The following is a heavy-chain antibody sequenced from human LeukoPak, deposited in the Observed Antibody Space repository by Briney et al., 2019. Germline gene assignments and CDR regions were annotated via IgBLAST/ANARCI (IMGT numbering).Heavy chain of an antibody. D-gene: IGHD2-15*01. CDR3: ARYCSGGSCFDY. J-gene: IGHJ4*02. CDR1: GFTFSTYW. Sequence: GGSLRLSCATSGFTFSTYWMSWVRQAPGKGLEWVANINQDGGEKYYVDSVKGRFTISRDNAKNSLYLQMNSLRAEDTAVYYFARYCSGGSCFDYWGQGTLVTLSS. V-gene: IGHV3-7*03. CDR2: INQDGGEK.